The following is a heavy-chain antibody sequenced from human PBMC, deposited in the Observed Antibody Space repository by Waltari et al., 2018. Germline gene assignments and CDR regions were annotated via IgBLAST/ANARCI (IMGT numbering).Heavy chain of an antibody. J-gene: IGHJ4*02. CDR2: VYASDSDT. D-gene: IGHD6-25*01. Sequence: EVQLVQSGAEVKKPGESLKISCKGSGYSFTTYWIGWVRQMPGKGLEWMGCVYASDSDTRYSPSFKGQVIISVDKSISTAYLQWSNLKASDTAMYFCAREKGFSSGNFDYWGQGTLVTVSS. CDR1: GYSFTTYW. V-gene: IGHV5-51*01. CDR3: AREKGFSSGNFDY.